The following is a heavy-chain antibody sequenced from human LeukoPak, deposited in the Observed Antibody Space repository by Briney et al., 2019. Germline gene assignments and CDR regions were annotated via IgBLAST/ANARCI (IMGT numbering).Heavy chain of an antibody. CDR2: ISYDGSNK. V-gene: IGHV3-30-3*01. CDR1: GFTFSSYA. Sequence: PGGSLRLSCAASGFTFSSYAMHWVRQAPGKGLEWVAVISYDGSNKYYADSVKGRFTIPRDNSKNTLYLQMNSLRAEDTAVYYCARTAFDIWGQGTMVTVSS. CDR3: ARTAFDI. J-gene: IGHJ3*02.